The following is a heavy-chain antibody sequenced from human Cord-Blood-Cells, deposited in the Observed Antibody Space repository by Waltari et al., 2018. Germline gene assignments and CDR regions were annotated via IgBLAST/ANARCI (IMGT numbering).Heavy chain of an antibody. CDR2: INPNSGGT. CDR1: GYTFTGYY. Sequence: LVQSGAEVKKPGASVKVSCKASGYTFTGYYMHWVRQAPGQGLEWMGWINPNSGGTNYAQKFQGWVTMTRDTSISTAYMELSRLRSDDTAVYYCARPLGYCSGGSCYYDAFDIWGQGTMVTVSS. CDR3: ARPLGYCSGGSCYYDAFDI. D-gene: IGHD2-15*01. J-gene: IGHJ3*02. V-gene: IGHV1-2*04.